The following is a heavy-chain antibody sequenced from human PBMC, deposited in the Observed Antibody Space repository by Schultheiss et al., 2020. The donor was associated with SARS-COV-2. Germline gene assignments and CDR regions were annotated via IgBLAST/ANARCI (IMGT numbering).Heavy chain of an antibody. CDR2: IYHSGST. CDR1: GGSISSGSYY. Sequence: SQTLSLTCTVSGGSISSGSYYWSWIRQPPGKGLEWIGYIYHSGSTYYNPSLKSRVTISVDRSKNQFSLKLSSVTAADTAIYYCARYYDSSGYPPIPRDKGFDSWGQGTLVTVSS. D-gene: IGHD3-22*01. J-gene: IGHJ4*02. CDR3: ARYYDSSGYPPIPRDKGFDS. V-gene: IGHV4-30-2*01.